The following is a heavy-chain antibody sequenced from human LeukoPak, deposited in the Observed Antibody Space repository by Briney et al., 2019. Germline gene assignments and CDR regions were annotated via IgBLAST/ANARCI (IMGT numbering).Heavy chain of an antibody. CDR2: IYYSGST. CDR3: ASHPHDMLTGYPYFNY. Sequence: SETLSLTCTVSGGSISSSSYYWGWIRQPPGKGLEWIGSIYYSGSTYYNPSLKSRVTISVDTSKNQFSLKLSSVTAADTAVYYCASHPHDMLTGYPYFNYWGQGTLVTVSS. J-gene: IGHJ4*02. D-gene: IGHD3-9*01. CDR1: GGSISSSSYY. V-gene: IGHV4-39*01.